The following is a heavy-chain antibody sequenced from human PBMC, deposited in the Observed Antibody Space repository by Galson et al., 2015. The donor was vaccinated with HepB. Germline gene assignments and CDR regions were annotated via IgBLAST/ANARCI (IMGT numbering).Heavy chain of an antibody. D-gene: IGHD3-10*01. J-gene: IGHJ6*02. Sequence: SLRLSCAASGFTFTSYSMHWVRQAPGKGLEWVAVVSYDGSNKYYADSVKGRFTISRDDSKKMLYLQMNSLRAEDTAVYYCARGGFGELLYYYYGMDVWGQGTTVTVSS. CDR1: GFTFTSYS. CDR2: VSYDGSNK. CDR3: ARGGFGELLYYYYGMDV. V-gene: IGHV3-30-3*01.